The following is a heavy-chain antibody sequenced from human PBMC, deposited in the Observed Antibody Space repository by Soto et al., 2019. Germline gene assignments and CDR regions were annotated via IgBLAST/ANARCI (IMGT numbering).Heavy chain of an antibody. V-gene: IGHV1-46*03. CDR2: ISPSGGST. CDR1: GYTFTSYG. CDR3: ARLPGPDYYFAY. D-gene: IGHD1-1*01. Sequence: ASVKVSCKASGYTFTSYGISCVRQAPGQGLEWMGIISPSGGSTSYAQKFQGRVTMTRDTSTSTVYMELSSLRSEDAAVYYCARLPGPDYYFAYWXQGTLVTVSS. J-gene: IGHJ4*02.